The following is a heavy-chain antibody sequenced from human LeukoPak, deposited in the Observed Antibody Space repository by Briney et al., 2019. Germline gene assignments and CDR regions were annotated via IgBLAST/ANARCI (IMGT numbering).Heavy chain of an antibody. J-gene: IGHJ6*02. D-gene: IGHD2-2*01. V-gene: IGHV1-2*02. CDR3: TRDHCSYINCYEDYYYGMDV. CDR2: IDPDTGAT. CDR1: GYTFTGYY. Sequence: ASVKVSCKASGYTFTGYYMHWVRQAPGQGLEWMGWIDPDTGATDIAQKFQGRVTMTRDTSISAAYMELSRLRSDDTAVYYCTRDHCSYINCYEDYYYGMDVWGQGTTVTVSS.